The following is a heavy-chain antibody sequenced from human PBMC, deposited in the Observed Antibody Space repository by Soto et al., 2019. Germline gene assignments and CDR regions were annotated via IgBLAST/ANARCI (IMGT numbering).Heavy chain of an antibody. CDR3: ARARLLWFENYGMDV. CDR1: GFTFSSYG. Sequence: QVQLVESGGGVVQPGRSLRLSCAASGFTFSSYGMHWVRPAPGKGLEWVAVIWYDGSNKYYADSVKGRFTISRDNSKNTLYMQMNRLRAEDTYVYYCARARLLWFENYGMDVWGQGTTVTVSS. CDR2: IWYDGSNK. D-gene: IGHD3-10*01. J-gene: IGHJ6*02. V-gene: IGHV3-33*01.